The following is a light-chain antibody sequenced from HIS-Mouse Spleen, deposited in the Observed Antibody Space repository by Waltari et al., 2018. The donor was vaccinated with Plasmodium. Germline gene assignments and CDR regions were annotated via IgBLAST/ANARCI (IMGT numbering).Light chain of an antibody. CDR1: ALPKKH. V-gene: IGLV3-10*01. CDR2: EDS. Sequence: SYELTQPTSVSVSPGKTARITCPGDALPKKHAYWYQQKSGQAPVLVIYEDSKRPSRIPERFSGSSSGTMATLTISGAQVEDEADYYCYSTDSSGNHRVFGGGTKLTVL. J-gene: IGLJ3*02. CDR3: YSTDSSGNHRV.